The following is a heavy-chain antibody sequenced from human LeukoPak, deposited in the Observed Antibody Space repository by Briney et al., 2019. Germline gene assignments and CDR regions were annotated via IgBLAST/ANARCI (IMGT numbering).Heavy chain of an antibody. J-gene: IGHJ4*02. V-gene: IGHV3-30-3*01. Sequence: QSGGSLRLSCAASGFTFSSYAMHWVRQAPGKGLEWVAVISYDGSDKYYADSVKGRFTISRDNSKNTLYLQMNSLRAEDTAVYYCARDGLGIGTFDYWGQGTLVTVSS. CDR3: ARDGLGIGTFDY. D-gene: IGHD7-27*01. CDR1: GFTFSSYA. CDR2: ISYDGSDK.